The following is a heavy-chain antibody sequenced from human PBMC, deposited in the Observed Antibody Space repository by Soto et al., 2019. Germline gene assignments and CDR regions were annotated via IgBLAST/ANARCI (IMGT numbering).Heavy chain of an antibody. CDR2: ITDNGGST. D-gene: IGHD3-10*01. J-gene: IGHJ6*02. CDR1: GFTFRNNV. V-gene: IGHV3-23*04. Sequence: EVQLVESGGGLVQPGGSLRLSCAASGFTFRNNVMNWVRQAPGRGLEWVSAITDNGGSTYYADSVKGRCTISRDNSKNALYLQMNSLRAEDTAVYYCAKEVYGAARGGMDGWGQGTRVTVSS. CDR3: AKEVYGAARGGMDG.